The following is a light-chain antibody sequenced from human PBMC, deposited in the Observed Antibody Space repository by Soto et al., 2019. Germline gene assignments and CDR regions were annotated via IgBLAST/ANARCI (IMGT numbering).Light chain of an antibody. V-gene: IGKV3-20*01. J-gene: IGKJ1*01. Sequence: IVLTQSPATLSLSPGERATLSCRASQSVSSSYLAWYQQKPSQAPSLLIYGTSSRATGIPDRFSGSGSGTDFTLTISRLEPEDFAVYYCQQYGNSSWTFGQGTKVDIK. CDR2: GTS. CDR1: QSVSSSY. CDR3: QQYGNSSWT.